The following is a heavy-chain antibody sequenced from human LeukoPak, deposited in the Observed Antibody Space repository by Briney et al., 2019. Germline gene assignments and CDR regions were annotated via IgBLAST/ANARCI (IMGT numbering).Heavy chain of an antibody. CDR1: GFTLSSYA. D-gene: IGHD6-19*01. CDR3: AKSIPTIAVAVSTRQ. V-gene: IGHV3-23*01. CDR2: ISDTGNT. J-gene: IGHJ4*02. Sequence: GGSLRLSCAASGFTLSSYAMSWVRQAPGKGLEWVSAISDTGNTYHADSVKGRFTISRDNSKNTLYLQMNSLRAEDTAVYYCAKSIPTIAVAVSTRQWGQGTLVTVSS.